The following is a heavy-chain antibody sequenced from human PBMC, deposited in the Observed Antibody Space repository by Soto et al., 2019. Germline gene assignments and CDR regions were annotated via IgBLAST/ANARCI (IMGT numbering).Heavy chain of an antibody. D-gene: IGHD3-3*01. CDR2: MNPNSGNT. Sequence: ASVKVSCKASGYTFTSYDINWVRQATGQGXEWMGWMNPNSGNTGYAQKFQGRVTMTRNTSISTAYMELSSLRSEDTAVYYCARGPHYDFWSGYYHNWFDPWGQGTLVTVSS. CDR3: ARGPHYDFWSGYYHNWFDP. CDR1: GYTFTSYD. V-gene: IGHV1-8*01. J-gene: IGHJ5*02.